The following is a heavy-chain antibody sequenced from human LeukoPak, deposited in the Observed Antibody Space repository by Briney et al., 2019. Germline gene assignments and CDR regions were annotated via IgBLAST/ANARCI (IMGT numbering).Heavy chain of an antibody. CDR3: ARATRSGYYPWDYYYYGMDV. V-gene: IGHV1-8*01. D-gene: IGHD3-3*01. CDR2: MNPNSGNS. CDR1: GYTFTSYD. J-gene: IGHJ6*02. Sequence: ASVTVSFTASGYTFTSYDINWVRQATGQGLEWMGWMNPNSGNSGYAQKFQGRVTMTRNTSISTAYMELSSLRSEDTAVYYCARATRSGYYPWDYYYYGMDVWGQGTTVTVSS.